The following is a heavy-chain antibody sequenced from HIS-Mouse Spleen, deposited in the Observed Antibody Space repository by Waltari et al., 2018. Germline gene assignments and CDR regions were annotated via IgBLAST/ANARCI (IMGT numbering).Heavy chain of an antibody. Sequence: EVQLVESGGGLVKPGGSLRLSWAASGFTFSSYSMNWVRQAPGKGLEWVSSISSSSSYIYYADSVKGRFTISRDNAKNSLYLQMNSLRAEDTAVYYCARDPSGYDNHWGQGTLVTVSS. J-gene: IGHJ5*02. CDR3: ARDPSGYDNH. D-gene: IGHD5-12*01. CDR2: ISSSSSYI. V-gene: IGHV3-21*01. CDR1: GFTFSSYS.